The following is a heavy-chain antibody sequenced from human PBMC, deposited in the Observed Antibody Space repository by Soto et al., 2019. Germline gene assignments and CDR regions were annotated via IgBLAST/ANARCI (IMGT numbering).Heavy chain of an antibody. V-gene: IGHV4-34*01. Sequence: LSLTCAVYGGSFSGYYWSWIRQPPGKGLEWIGEINHSGSTNYNPSLKSRVTISVDTSKNQFSLKLSSVTAADTAVYYCAREAYYGSGSSWGQGTLVTVSS. CDR1: GGSFSGYY. J-gene: IGHJ4*02. D-gene: IGHD3-10*01. CDR2: INHSGST. CDR3: AREAYYGSGSS.